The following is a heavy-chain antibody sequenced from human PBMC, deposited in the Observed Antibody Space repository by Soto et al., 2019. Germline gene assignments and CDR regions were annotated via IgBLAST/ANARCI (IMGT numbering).Heavy chain of an antibody. V-gene: IGHV4-31*03. D-gene: IGHD3-10*01. CDR3: ARGKGSGRARDWFDT. J-gene: IGHJ5*02. CDR2: IYYSGST. CDR1: GYSMRIGGYY. Sequence: QVQLQESGPGLVKPSQTLSLTCSVSGYSMRIGGYYWSWIRQLPGKGLEWIGYIYYSGSTNYNTSVKSRVTISVDTPTNQFSLRLSSVTASDTAVYYCARGKGSGRARDWFDTWGQGTRVTVSS.